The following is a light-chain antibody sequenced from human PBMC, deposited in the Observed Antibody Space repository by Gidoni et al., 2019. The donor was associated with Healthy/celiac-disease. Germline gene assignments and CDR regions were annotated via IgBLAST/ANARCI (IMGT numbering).Light chain of an antibody. Sequence: EIVMTKSPATLSVSPGDRATLSCRDSQSVSSYLAWYQQQPGQAPRLLIYGASTRATGIPASFSGSGSGTEFTLTISSLQSEDFAVYYCQQYNNWPPYTFGQGTKLEIK. CDR1: QSVSSY. V-gene: IGKV3-15*01. CDR3: QQYNNWPPYT. CDR2: GAS. J-gene: IGKJ2*01.